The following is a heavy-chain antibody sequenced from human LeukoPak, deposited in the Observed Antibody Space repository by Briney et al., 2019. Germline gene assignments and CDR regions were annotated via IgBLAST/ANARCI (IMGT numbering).Heavy chain of an antibody. CDR3: ARVPWLSSGWSTRYYYYYYMDV. CDR2: IYYSGST. Sequence: SETLSLTCAVYGGSFSGYYWSWIRQPPGKGLEWIGSIYYSGSTYYNPSLKSRVTISVDTSKNQFSLKLSSVTAADTAVYYCARVPWLSSGWSTRYYYYYYMDVWGKGTTVTVSS. CDR1: GGSFSGYY. V-gene: IGHV4-34*01. D-gene: IGHD6-19*01. J-gene: IGHJ6*03.